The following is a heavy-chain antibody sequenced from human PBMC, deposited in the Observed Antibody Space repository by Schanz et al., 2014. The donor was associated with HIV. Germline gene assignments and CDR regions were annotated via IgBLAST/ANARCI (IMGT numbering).Heavy chain of an antibody. J-gene: IGHJ4*02. CDR1: GGSISSSSFS. Sequence: QLQLQESGPGLVKPSETLSLTCIVSGGSISSSSFSWGWIRQSPGKGLEWIGTIYYSGSTYYNPSRKSRVTIPGDPSKNLFPRKARSATAADTAVYHCARLPRHDSSGNYGFDYWGQGTLVTVSS. CDR2: IYYSGST. V-gene: IGHV4-39*01. D-gene: IGHD3-22*01. CDR3: ARLPRHDSSGNYGFDY.